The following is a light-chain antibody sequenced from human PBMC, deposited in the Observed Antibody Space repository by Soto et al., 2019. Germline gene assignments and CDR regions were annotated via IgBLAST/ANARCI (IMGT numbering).Light chain of an antibody. V-gene: IGKV3-20*01. CDR3: QQYGSSPWT. CDR2: GIS. J-gene: IGKJ1*01. CDR1: HTISSSY. Sequence: EFAVSRGTLSLSPGGRVTISCRASHTISSSYLAWYQQKPGQAPRLLMYGISRRATGIPDRFSGSGSGTDFTLTNSRLEPEDCAVDYCQQYGSSPWTFGQGTKVDIK.